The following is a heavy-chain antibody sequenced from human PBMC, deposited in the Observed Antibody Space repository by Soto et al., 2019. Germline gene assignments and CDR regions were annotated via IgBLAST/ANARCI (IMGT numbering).Heavy chain of an antibody. J-gene: IGHJ6*02. CDR1: GYTLTELS. Sequence: GASVKVSCKVSGYTLTELSMHWVRQAPGKGLEWMGGFDPEDGETIYAQKFQGRVTMTEDTSTDTAYMELSSLRSEDTAVYYCARGTYYYGSGSYYKRHYYYGMDVWGQGTTVTVSS. CDR2: FDPEDGET. V-gene: IGHV1-24*01. D-gene: IGHD3-10*01. CDR3: ARGTYYYGSGSYYKRHYYYGMDV.